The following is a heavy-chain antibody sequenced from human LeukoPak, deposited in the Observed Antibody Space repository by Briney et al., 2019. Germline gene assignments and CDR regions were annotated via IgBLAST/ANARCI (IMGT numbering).Heavy chain of an antibody. D-gene: IGHD2-2*01. V-gene: IGHV1-69*02. CDR3: ARGPIVVVPAAPDYYYMDV. CDR1: GGTFSCYT. CDR2: IIPILGIA. Sequence: ASVKVSCKTSGGTFSCYTISWVRQAPGQGLEWTGRIIPILGIANYAQKFQGRVTITADKSTSTAYMELSSLRSEDAAVYYCARGPIVVVPAAPDYYYMDVWGKGTTVTVSS. J-gene: IGHJ6*03.